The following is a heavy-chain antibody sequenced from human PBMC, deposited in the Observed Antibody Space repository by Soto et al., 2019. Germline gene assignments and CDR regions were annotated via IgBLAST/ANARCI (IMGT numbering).Heavy chain of an antibody. J-gene: IGHJ3*02. CDR2: ISAYNGNT. V-gene: IGHV1-18*01. CDR1: GYTFTSYG. Sequence: ASVKVSCKASGYTFTSYGISWVRQAPGQGLEWMGWISAYNGNTNYAQKLQGRVTMTTDTSTSTAYMELRSLRSDDTAVYYCAREHYDSSGYYPAPNDAFDIWGQGTMVTVSS. CDR3: AREHYDSSGYYPAPNDAFDI. D-gene: IGHD3-22*01.